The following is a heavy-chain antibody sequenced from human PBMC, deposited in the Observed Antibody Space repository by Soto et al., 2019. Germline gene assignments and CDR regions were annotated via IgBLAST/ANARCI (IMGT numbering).Heavy chain of an antibody. D-gene: IGHD3-3*01. CDR1: GGSFSGYY. CDR2: IYYSGST. J-gene: IGHJ5*02. V-gene: IGHV4-31*11. Sequence: TLSLTCAVYGGSFSGYYWNWIRQHPGKGLEWIGYIYYSGSTYYNPSLKSRVTISVDTSKNQFSLKLSSVTAADTAVYYCARGGSITIFGVAPGWFDPWGQGTLVTVSS. CDR3: ARGGSITIFGVAPGWFDP.